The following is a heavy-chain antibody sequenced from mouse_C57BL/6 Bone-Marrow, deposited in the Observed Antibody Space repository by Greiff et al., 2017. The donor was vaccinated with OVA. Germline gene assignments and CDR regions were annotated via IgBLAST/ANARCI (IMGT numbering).Heavy chain of an antibody. V-gene: IGHV1-50*01. CDR2: IDPSDSYT. CDR1: GYTFTSYW. D-gene: IGHD2-5*01. CDR3: ARVDSNYDYFDY. Sequence: QVQLQQPGAELVKPGASVKLSCKASGYTFTSYWMQWVKQRPGQGLEWIGEIDPSDSYTNYNQKFKGKATLTVDTSSSTAYMQLSSLTSEDSAVYYCARVDSNYDYFDYWGQGTTLTVSS. J-gene: IGHJ2*01.